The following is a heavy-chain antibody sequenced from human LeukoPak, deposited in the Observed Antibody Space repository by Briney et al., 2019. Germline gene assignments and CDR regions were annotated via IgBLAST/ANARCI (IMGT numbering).Heavy chain of an antibody. Sequence: SETLSLTCAVYGGSFSGYYWSWIRQPPGKGLEWIGEINHSGSTNYNPSLKSRVTISVDTSKNQFSLKLSSVTAADTAVYYCARVRFTLLSVSSWPDSSWFDPWGQGTLVTVSS. CDR2: INHSGST. CDR1: GGSFSGYY. D-gene: IGHD6-13*01. J-gene: IGHJ5*02. CDR3: ARVRFTLLSVSSWPDSSWFDP. V-gene: IGHV4-34*01.